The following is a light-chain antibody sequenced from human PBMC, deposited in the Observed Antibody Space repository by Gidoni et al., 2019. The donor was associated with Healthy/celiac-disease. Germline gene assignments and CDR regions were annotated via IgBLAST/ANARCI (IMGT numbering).Light chain of an antibody. CDR3: QQYGSSLLFT. CDR2: GAS. CDR1: QSVSSSY. Sequence: EIVLTQSPGTLSWSPGERATLSCRASQSVSSSYLAWYQQNPGQAPRLLIYGASSRATGIPDRFSGSGSGTDFTLTISRLEPEDFAVYYCQQYGSSLLFTFGPGTKVDIK. V-gene: IGKV3-20*01. J-gene: IGKJ3*01.